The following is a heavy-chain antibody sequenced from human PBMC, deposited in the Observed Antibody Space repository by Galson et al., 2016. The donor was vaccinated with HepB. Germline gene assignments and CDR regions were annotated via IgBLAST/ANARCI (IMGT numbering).Heavy chain of an antibody. D-gene: IGHD6-13*01. J-gene: IGHJ4*02. CDR2: ISPVKGNT. CDR3: AGDGEQLIPTAY. CDR1: DHTFSTYG. Sequence: SVKVSCKASDHTFSTYGITWVRQAPGQGLEWMGWISPVKGNTIYAQKLQGRVTLTTDTSTRTAYLELRSLRSDDTAVYYCAGDGEQLIPTAYWGQGTQVTVSS. V-gene: IGHV1-18*01.